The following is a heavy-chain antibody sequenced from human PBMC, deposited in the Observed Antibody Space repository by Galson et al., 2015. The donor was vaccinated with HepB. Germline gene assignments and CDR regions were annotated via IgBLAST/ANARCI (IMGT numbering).Heavy chain of an antibody. D-gene: IGHD4-17*01. Sequence: SLRLSCAASGFTFSSYAMHWVRQAPGKGLEYVSAISSNGGSTYYADSVKGRFTISRDNSKNTLYLQMSSLRAEDTAVYYCVRAKRSLTTVTTYDYWGQGTLVTVSS. J-gene: IGHJ4*02. CDR2: ISSNGGST. V-gene: IGHV3-64D*06. CDR1: GFTFSSYA. CDR3: VRAKRSLTTVTTYDY.